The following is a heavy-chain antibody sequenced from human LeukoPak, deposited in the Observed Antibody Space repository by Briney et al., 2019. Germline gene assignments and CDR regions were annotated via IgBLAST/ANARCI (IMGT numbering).Heavy chain of an antibody. CDR3: ARDVSKWLRLLDY. J-gene: IGHJ4*02. CDR2: INPNSGGT. Sequence: GASVKVSCKASGYTFTGYYMHWVRQAPGQGLEWMGWINPNSGGTNYAQKFQGRVTMTRDTSISTAYMELSRLRSDDTAVYYCARDVSKWLRLLDYWGRGTLVTVSS. CDR1: GYTFTGYY. D-gene: IGHD5-12*01. V-gene: IGHV1-2*02.